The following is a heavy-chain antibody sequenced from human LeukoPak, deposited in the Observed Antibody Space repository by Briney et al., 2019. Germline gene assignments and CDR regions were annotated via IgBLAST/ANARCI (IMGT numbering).Heavy chain of an antibody. Sequence: GGSLRLSCTVSRFIFSNYWMSWVRQAPGKGLEWVANIKEDGSEKYYVDSVKGRFTISRDNAKTSVYLQMNSLRVEDTAVYYCARGRFNYDSTGYSSFYYWGQGTLVTVSS. D-gene: IGHD3-22*01. CDR2: IKEDGSEK. CDR1: RFIFSNYW. V-gene: IGHV3-7*01. J-gene: IGHJ4*02. CDR3: ARGRFNYDSTGYSSFYY.